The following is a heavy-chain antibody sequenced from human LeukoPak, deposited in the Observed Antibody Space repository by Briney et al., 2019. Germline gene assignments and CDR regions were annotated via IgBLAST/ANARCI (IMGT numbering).Heavy chain of an antibody. D-gene: IGHD5-18*01. Sequence: SSETLSLTCTVSGGSVSSGSYYWSWIRQPPGKGLEWIGEINHSGSTNYNPSLKSRVTILVDTSKNQFSLKLSSVTAADTAVFYCARGGLDSYGYYFDYWGQGTLVTVSS. CDR1: GGSVSSGSYY. V-gene: IGHV4-39*07. CDR3: ARGGLDSYGYYFDY. CDR2: INHSGST. J-gene: IGHJ4*02.